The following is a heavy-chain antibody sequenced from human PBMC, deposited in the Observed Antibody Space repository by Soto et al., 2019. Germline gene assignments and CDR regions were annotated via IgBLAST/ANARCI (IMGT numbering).Heavy chain of an antibody. J-gene: IGHJ3*02. CDR1: GGSISSGDYY. D-gene: IGHD3-22*01. V-gene: IGHV4-30-4*01. Sequence: QVQLQESGPGLVKPSQTLSLTCTVSGGSISSGDYYWSWIRQPPGKGLEWIGYIYYSGSTYYNPFLKSRVTISVDTSKIQFSLKLSSVTAADTAVYYCARAHYDSSGYYYFGAFDIWVQGTMVTFSS. CDR3: ARAHYDSSGYYYFGAFDI. CDR2: IYYSGST.